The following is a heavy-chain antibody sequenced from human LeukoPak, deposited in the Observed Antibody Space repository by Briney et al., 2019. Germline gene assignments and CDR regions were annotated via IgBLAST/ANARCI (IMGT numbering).Heavy chain of an antibody. V-gene: IGHV3-33*01. CDR2: IWYDGSNK. CDR3: ARDRRIAAATMSFDY. J-gene: IGHJ4*02. D-gene: IGHD6-13*01. Sequence: GESLRLSCAASGFTFSSYGMHWVRQAPGKGLEWVAVIWYDGSNKYYADSVKGRFTISRDNSKNTLYLQMNSLRAEDTAVYYCARDRRIAAATMSFDYWGQGTLVTVSS. CDR1: GFTFSSYG.